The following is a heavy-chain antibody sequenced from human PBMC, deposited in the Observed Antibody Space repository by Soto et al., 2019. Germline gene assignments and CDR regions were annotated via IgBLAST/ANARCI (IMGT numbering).Heavy chain of an antibody. CDR2: ISSSGSTI. J-gene: IGHJ4*02. CDR3: ASWGGIYDSSGYYF. Sequence: SGGSLRLSCAASGFTFSSYEMNWVRQAPGKGLEWVSYISSSGSTIYYADSVKGRFTISRDNAKNSLYLQMNSLRAEDTAVYYCASWGGIYDSSGYYFGGQGTLVTVSS. D-gene: IGHD3-22*01. CDR1: GFTFSSYE. V-gene: IGHV3-48*03.